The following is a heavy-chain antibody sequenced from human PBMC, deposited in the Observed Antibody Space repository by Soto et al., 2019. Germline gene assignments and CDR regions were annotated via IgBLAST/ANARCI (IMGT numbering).Heavy chain of an antibody. Sequence: PSETLSLTCTVSGGSISSGDYYWSWIRQPPGKGLEWIGYIYYSGSTYYNPSLKSRVTISVDTSKNQFSLKLSSVTAAGTAVYYCARTPDFWSGSPTRRYYFDYWGQGTLVTVSS. D-gene: IGHD3-3*01. V-gene: IGHV4-30-4*01. J-gene: IGHJ4*02. CDR2: IYYSGST. CDR1: GGSISSGDYY. CDR3: ARTPDFWSGSPTRRYYFDY.